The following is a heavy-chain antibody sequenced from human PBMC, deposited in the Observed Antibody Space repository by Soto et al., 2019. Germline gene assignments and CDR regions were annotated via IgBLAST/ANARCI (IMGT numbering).Heavy chain of an antibody. J-gene: IGHJ6*02. V-gene: IGHV1-2*04. CDR1: GYTFTDYY. CDR3: ARAWGHGSGSAFFGMQV. D-gene: IGHD3-10*01. CDR2: INPHSGDT. Sequence: QVQLVQSGAEVRKPGASVKVSCKASGYTFTDYYIHWVRQAPGQGLEWMGWINPHSGDTKNAQKFQGWVTMTRDTSISTAYMELRRLTSHDTAVYYCARAWGHGSGSAFFGMQVWGQGTTVTVSS.